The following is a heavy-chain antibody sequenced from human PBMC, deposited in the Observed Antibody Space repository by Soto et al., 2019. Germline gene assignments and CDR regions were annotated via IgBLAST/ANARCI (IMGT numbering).Heavy chain of an antibody. D-gene: IGHD5-18*01. V-gene: IGHV3-48*02. Sequence: EVQLVESGGGLVQPGGSLRLSCAASGFTFSSYSMNWVRQAPGKGLEWVSYISSSSSTIYYADSVKGRFTISRDHAKNSLYLQMNSLRDEDTAVYYCARDTYPTQTWIQLWSHFDYWGQGTLVTVSS. CDR1: GFTFSSYS. J-gene: IGHJ4*02. CDR2: ISSSSSTI. CDR3: ARDTYPTQTWIQLWSHFDY.